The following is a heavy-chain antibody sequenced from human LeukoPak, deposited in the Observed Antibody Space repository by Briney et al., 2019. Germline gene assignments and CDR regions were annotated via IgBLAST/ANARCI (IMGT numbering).Heavy chain of an antibody. Sequence: PGGSLRFSCAASGFTFSSYSMNWVRQAPGKGLEWVSSISSSSSYIYYADSVKGRFTISRDNAKNSLYLQMNSLRAEDTAVYYCARGYCSSTSCYGGFFDYWGQGTLVTVSS. V-gene: IGHV3-21*01. J-gene: IGHJ4*02. CDR2: ISSSSSYI. D-gene: IGHD2-2*01. CDR3: ARGYCSSTSCYGGFFDY. CDR1: GFTFSSYS.